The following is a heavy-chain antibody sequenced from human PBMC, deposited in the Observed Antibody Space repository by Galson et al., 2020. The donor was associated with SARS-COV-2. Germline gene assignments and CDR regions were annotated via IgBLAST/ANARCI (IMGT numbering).Heavy chain of an antibody. Sequence: SETLSLTCTVSGYSVSTTNYWGWVRQPPGRGLEWIGSVYPSGTTYYNPSLKRRVTISVDTSKNQFSLRLDSVTAADTALYYCARQGVNMIVLVTVPGWYVDLWGRGTLVTVSS. CDR1: GYSVSTTNY. V-gene: IGHV4-38-2*02. D-gene: IGHD3-22*01. CDR3: ARQGVNMIVLVTVPGWYVDL. CDR2: VYPSGTT. J-gene: IGHJ2*01.